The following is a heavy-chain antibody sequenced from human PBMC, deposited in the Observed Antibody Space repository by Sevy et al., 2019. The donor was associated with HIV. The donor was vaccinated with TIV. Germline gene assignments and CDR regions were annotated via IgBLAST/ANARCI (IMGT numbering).Heavy chain of an antibody. V-gene: IGHV3-15*01. CDR2: IKSKTDGGTT. J-gene: IGHJ4*02. D-gene: IGHD3-22*01. CDR3: TSQWF. Sequence: GVSLRLSCAGSGITFSNTWMSWVRQAPGKGLEWIGRIKSKTDGGTTDYGAPVKGRFSISRDDSKNTLYLQMNSLKTEDTAVYYCTSQWFWGQGTLVTVSS. CDR1: GITFSNTW.